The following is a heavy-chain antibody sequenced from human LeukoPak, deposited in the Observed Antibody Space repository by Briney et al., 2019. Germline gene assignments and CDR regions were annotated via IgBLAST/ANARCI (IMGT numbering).Heavy chain of an antibody. J-gene: IGHJ4*02. V-gene: IGHV3-48*03. D-gene: IGHD6-13*01. CDR3: ARQGYSSSWFAFDY. CDR2: ISSSGSTI. CDR1: GFTFSNYE. Sequence: GGSLRLSCAASGFTFSNYEMNWVRQAPGKGLEWVSYISSSGSTIYYADSVMGRFSISRDNAKNSLYLQMNSLRAEDTAVYYCARQGYSSSWFAFDYWGQGTLVTVSS.